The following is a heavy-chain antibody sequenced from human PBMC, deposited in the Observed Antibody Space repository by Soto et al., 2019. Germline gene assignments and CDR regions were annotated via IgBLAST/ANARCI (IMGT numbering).Heavy chain of an antibody. D-gene: IGHD2-2*01. Sequence: QITLKESGPTLVKPTQTLTLTYTFSGFSLSADGVGVGWIRQPPGKTLEWLALIYWDDDQRYSPSLKTRLTITKDTSKNQVVLTMTNMDPVDTATYYCAHAYGGTSWPNDVFDVWGQGTVVTVSS. CDR2: IYWDDDQ. V-gene: IGHV2-5*02. CDR1: GFSLSADGVG. J-gene: IGHJ3*01. CDR3: AHAYGGTSWPNDVFDV.